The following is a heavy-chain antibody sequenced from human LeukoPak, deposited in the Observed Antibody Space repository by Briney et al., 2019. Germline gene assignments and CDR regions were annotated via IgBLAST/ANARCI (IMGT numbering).Heavy chain of an antibody. D-gene: IGHD4-23*01. Sequence: PPGGSLRLSCAASGLTFSNYWMSWVRQAPGKGLEWVANIKEDGSEKYYVDSMKGRFTISRDNAKNSLYLQMSSLRVKDTAVYYCARDRTGGYFDYWGQGTLVTVSS. CDR1: GLTFSNYW. CDR2: IKEDGSEK. CDR3: ARDRTGGYFDY. J-gene: IGHJ4*02. V-gene: IGHV3-7*03.